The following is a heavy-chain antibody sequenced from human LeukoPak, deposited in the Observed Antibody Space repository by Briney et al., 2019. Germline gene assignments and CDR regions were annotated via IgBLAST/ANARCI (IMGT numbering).Heavy chain of an antibody. V-gene: IGHV4-34*01. CDR2: INHSGST. CDR1: GGSFSGYY. Sequence: SETLSLTCAVYGGSFSGYYWSWIRQPPGKGPEWIGEINHSGSTNYNPSLKSRVTISVDTSKNQFSLKLSSVTAADTAVYYCARGRQGYDYVWGSYRSINWFDPRGQGTLVTVSS. J-gene: IGHJ5*02. CDR3: ARGRQGYDYVWGSYRSINWFDP. D-gene: IGHD3-16*02.